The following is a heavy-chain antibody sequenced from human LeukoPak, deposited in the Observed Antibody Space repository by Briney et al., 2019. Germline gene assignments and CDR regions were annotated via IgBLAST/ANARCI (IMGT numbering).Heavy chain of an antibody. Sequence: RGSLRLSCAASGFTFNSYGMHWVRQAPGKGLEWVAFIRYDGSNKLYADSVEGRFTISRDNSKNTLYLQMNSLRAEDTAVYYCAKDSGSYYLENWGQGTLVTVSS. CDR1: GFTFNSYG. V-gene: IGHV3-30*02. CDR3: AKDSGSYYLEN. J-gene: IGHJ4*02. D-gene: IGHD1-26*01. CDR2: IRYDGSNK.